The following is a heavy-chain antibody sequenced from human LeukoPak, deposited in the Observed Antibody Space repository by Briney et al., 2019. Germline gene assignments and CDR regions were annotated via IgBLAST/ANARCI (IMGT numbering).Heavy chain of an antibody. D-gene: IGHD6-13*01. Sequence: SESLSLTCAVYGGTFSGYYWSWIRQPPGKGLEWIGEINHSGSTNYNPSLKSRVTISIDTSKNQFSLQLNTVTAADTAVYYCARAGGYSSSWYVLYGGQGTLVTVSS. CDR2: INHSGST. CDR3: ARAGGYSSSWYVLY. V-gene: IGHV4-34*01. J-gene: IGHJ4*02. CDR1: GGTFSGYY.